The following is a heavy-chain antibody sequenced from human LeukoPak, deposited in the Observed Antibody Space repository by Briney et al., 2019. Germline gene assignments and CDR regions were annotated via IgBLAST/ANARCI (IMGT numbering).Heavy chain of an antibody. CDR3: GREGYCSSTSCYRPRNYYYGMDV. J-gene: IGHJ6*02. CDR1: GFTVSSNY. D-gene: IGHD2-2*01. Sequence: GGSLRLSCAASGFTVSSNYMSWVRQAPGKGLEWVSVIYSGGSTYYADSVKGRFTISRDNSKNTLYLQMNSLRAEDTAVYYCGREGYCSSTSCYRPRNYYYGMDVWGQGTTVTVSS. V-gene: IGHV3-66*01. CDR2: IYSGGST.